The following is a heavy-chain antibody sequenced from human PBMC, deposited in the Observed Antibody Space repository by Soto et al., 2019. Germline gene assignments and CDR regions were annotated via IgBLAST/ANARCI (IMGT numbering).Heavy chain of an antibody. D-gene: IGHD2-2*02. J-gene: IGHJ6*02. CDR1: GGSISSYY. CDR2: IYYSGST. V-gene: IGHV4-59*01. CDR3: ARVSRDIVVVPAAIEYYYGMDV. Sequence: KPSETLSLTCTVSGGSISSYYWSWIRQPPGKGLEWIGYIYYSGSTNYNPSLKSRVTISVDTSKNQFSLKLSSVTAADTAVYYCARVSRDIVVVPAAIEYYYGMDVWGQGTTVTVSS.